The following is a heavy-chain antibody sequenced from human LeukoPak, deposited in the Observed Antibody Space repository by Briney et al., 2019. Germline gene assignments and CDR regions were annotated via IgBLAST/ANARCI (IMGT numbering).Heavy chain of an antibody. CDR2: ISYDGSNK. V-gene: IGHV3-30*03. D-gene: IGHD4-23*01. CDR1: GFTFSSYG. Sequence: SGGSLRLSCAASGFTFSSYGMHWVRQAPGKGLEWVAVISYDGSNKYYADSVKGRFTISRDNAKNSLYLQMNSLRAEDTAVYYCARVGFTVVRYPTVNYYYYMDVWGKGTTVTVSS. CDR3: ARVGFTVVRYPTVNYYYYMDV. J-gene: IGHJ6*03.